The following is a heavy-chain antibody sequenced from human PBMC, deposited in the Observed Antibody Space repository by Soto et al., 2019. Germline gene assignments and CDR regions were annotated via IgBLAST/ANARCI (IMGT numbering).Heavy chain of an antibody. D-gene: IGHD3-16*01. J-gene: IGHJ3*01. CDR2: IYWDNDR. Sequence: QITLTESGPALVKPTQTLTLTCTFSGFSLSSTGAGVGWIRQPPGKALEWIALIYWDNDRRYPPSLRSRLSLTKYLSGREVFLTMINMDPEDTTTDFCALLDCTYGRIGRDDVFDVWGQGTMVTVSS. CDR1: GFSLSSTGAG. CDR3: ALLDCTYGRIGRDDVFDV. V-gene: IGHV2-5*02.